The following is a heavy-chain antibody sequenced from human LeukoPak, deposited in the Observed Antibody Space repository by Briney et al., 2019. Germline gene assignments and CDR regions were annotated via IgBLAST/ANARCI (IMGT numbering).Heavy chain of an antibody. Sequence: GASVKVSCKASGYTFTSYSMHWVRQAPGQGLEWMGIINPSGGSTTYAQKFQGRVTMTEDTSTDTAYMELSSLRSEDTAVYYCATNLYYYDSSGYSRYYWGQGTLVTVSS. CDR2: INPSGGST. CDR1: GYTFTSYS. CDR3: ATNLYYYDSSGYSRYY. V-gene: IGHV1-46*01. D-gene: IGHD3-22*01. J-gene: IGHJ4*02.